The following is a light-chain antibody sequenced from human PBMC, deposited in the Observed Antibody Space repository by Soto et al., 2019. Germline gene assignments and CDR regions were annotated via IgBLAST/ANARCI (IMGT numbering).Light chain of an antibody. Sequence: DIQMTQSPSSLSASVGDRVTITCQASQDINTYLNWYQQKPGKAPNLLIYEASKLETRVPSRFSGGGSGTDITFTVSSLQPEDIATYFCQHYDNLLLTFGGGTKVEL. CDR2: EAS. CDR1: QDINTY. V-gene: IGKV1-33*01. CDR3: QHYDNLLLT. J-gene: IGKJ4*01.